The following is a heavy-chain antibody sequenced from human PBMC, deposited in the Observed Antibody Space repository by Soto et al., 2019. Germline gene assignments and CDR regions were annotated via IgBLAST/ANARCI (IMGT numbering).Heavy chain of an antibody. CDR3: AKILDLGIAAVEWFDP. CDR2: IKEDGSET. D-gene: IGHD6-13*01. CDR1: GFTFSSYW. Sequence: PGGSLRLSCEASGFTFSSYWMTWVRQAPGKGLEWVANIKEDGSETHYVDSVKGRFTISRDNAKNSLYLQMNSLRAEDTALYYCAKILDLGIAAVEWFDPWGQGTLVTVSS. V-gene: IGHV3-7*01. J-gene: IGHJ5*02.